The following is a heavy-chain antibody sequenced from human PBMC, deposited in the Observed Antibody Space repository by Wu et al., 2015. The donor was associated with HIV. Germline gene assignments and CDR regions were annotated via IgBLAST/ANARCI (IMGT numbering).Heavy chain of an antibody. V-gene: IGHV1-2*06. CDR2: INPNSGDT. J-gene: IGHJ4*02. D-gene: IGHD3-10*01. CDR1: RYTFNDHY. Sequence: QVQLVQSGSEVKKPGASVKVSCKASRYTFNDHYMHWVRRAPGQGLEWMGRINPNSGDTDFAQKFQGRVTMTRDTSVSTAYLELSGLTSDDTAVYYCASDLYGSGSYFDYWGQGTLVTVSS. CDR3: ASDLYGSGSYFDY.